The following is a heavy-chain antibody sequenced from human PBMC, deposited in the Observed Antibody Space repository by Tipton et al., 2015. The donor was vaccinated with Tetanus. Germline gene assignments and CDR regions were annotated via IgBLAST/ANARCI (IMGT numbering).Heavy chain of an antibody. Sequence: TLSLTCSVSGGAFRRENFYWSWIRQPPGKGLEWVGYVYYTGDTNYNPSLKSRVTISMDRSENQISLKMTSVTAADTAVYYCAGVTAQRTELFFEHWGQGTQVTVSS. CDR2: VYYTGDT. D-gene: IGHD2-21*01. CDR3: AGVTAQRTELFFEH. J-gene: IGHJ1*01. V-gene: IGHV4-61*01. CDR1: GGAFRRENFY.